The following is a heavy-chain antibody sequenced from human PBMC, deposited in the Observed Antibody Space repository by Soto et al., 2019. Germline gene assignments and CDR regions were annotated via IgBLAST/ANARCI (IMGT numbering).Heavy chain of an antibody. J-gene: IGHJ4*02. Sequence: GGSLRLSCGASGFTFDNYAMHWVRQAPGKGLEWVSGISWNSNTIAYADSVKGRFTISRDNAKNSLYLQMNSLRAEDTAFYYCAKDTGPNWGQGTLVTVSS. V-gene: IGHV3-9*01. CDR2: ISWNSNTI. CDR1: GFTFDNYA. CDR3: AKDTGPN.